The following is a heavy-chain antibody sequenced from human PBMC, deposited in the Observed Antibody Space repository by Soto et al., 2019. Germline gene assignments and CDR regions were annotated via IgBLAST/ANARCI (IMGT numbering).Heavy chain of an antibody. CDR2: INPNSGGT. Sequence: QVQLVQSGAEVKKPGASVKVSCKASGYTFTGYYMHWVRQAPGQGLEWMGWINPNSGGTNYAQQFQRWVTMTRDTSVSPAHMELSRLRSDDTVVYYCARTVLLPVRGAFDIWGQGTIVTVSS. J-gene: IGHJ3*02. V-gene: IGHV1-2*04. CDR1: GYTFTGYY. D-gene: IGHD3-10*01. CDR3: ARTVLLPVRGAFDI.